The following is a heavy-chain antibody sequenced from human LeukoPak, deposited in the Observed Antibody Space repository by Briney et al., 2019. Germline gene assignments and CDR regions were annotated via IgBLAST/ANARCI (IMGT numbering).Heavy chain of an antibody. Sequence: GGSLRLSCAASGFTFSSYAMSWVRQAPGKGLEWVSAISGSGGSTYYADSVKGRFTISRGNSKNTLYLQMNSLRAEDTAVYYCAKEGKSRELIEQWLVRGGWYYFDYWGQGTLVTVSS. D-gene: IGHD6-19*01. V-gene: IGHV3-23*01. CDR3: AKEGKSRELIEQWLVRGGWYYFDY. CDR2: ISGSGGST. CDR1: GFTFSSYA. J-gene: IGHJ4*02.